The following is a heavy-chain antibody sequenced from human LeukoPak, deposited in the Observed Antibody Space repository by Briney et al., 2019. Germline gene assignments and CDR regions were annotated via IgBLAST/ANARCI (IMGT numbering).Heavy chain of an antibody. CDR2: IGTAGDT. CDR3: VRQQTPHGNFDY. D-gene: IGHD1-26*01. J-gene: IGHJ4*02. Sequence: GGSLRLSCATSGFTFSSYAMHWVRQATGKGLEWVSAIGTAGDTFYLGSVKGRFTISRENAKNSLSLQMNSLRAEDTAVYYCVRQQTPHGNFDYWGQGTLVTVSS. V-gene: IGHV3-13*01. CDR1: GFTFSSYA.